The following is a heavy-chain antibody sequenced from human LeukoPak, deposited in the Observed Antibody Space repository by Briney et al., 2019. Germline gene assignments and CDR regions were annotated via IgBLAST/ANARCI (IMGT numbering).Heavy chain of an antibody. CDR3: ARGICSSTSCYTPGAFDI. D-gene: IGHD2-2*02. J-gene: IGHJ3*02. Sequence: SPSETLSLTCTVSGGSISNSYWSSIRQPAGKGLEWIGRIHTSGSTNYNPSLKSRVTMSVDTSKNQFSLKLSSVTAADTAVYYCARGICSSTSCYTPGAFDIWGQGTMVTVSS. CDR2: IHTSGST. CDR1: GGSISNSY. V-gene: IGHV4-4*07.